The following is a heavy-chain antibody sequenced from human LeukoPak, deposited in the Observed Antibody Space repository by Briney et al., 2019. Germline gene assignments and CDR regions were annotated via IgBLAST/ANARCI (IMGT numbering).Heavy chain of an antibody. D-gene: IGHD3-10*01. CDR2: VIHTGRT. Sequence: SETLSLTCAVYGGSFSDYFWTWIRQPPGEGLEWIGEVIHTGRTNYNPSLKSQVSISIDTSDTAVYYCARRTLKETENDAFDIWGQGSMVTVSS. CDR3: I. CDR1: GGSFSDYF. J-gene: IGHJ3*02. V-gene: IGHV4-34*12.